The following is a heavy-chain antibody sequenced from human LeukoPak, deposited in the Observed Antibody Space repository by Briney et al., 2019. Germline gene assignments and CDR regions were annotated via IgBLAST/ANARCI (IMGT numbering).Heavy chain of an antibody. CDR2: IKQDGSEK. J-gene: IGHJ4*02. D-gene: IGHD3-16*01. CDR1: GFTFSSYW. CDR3: ARLGEKTDFDY. V-gene: IGHV3-7*01. Sequence: GGSLRLSCAASGFTFSSYWMSWVRQAPGKGLEWVANIKQDGSEKYYVDSVKGRFTMSRDNAKNSLYLQLNSLRAEDTAVYYCARLGEKTDFDYWGQGTLVTVS.